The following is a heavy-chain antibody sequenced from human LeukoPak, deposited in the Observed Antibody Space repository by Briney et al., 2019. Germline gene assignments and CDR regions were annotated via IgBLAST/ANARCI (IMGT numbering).Heavy chain of an antibody. CDR1: GFIFSSYE. D-gene: IGHD1-26*01. V-gene: IGHV3-48*03. CDR2: ISSSGNAR. Sequence: GGSLRLSCAASGFIFSSYEMNWFRQAPGKGLEWVSYISSSGNARSYADSVKGRFTISRDNAKNSLFLQMNSLRAEDTAVYYCTRGSYSAFDIWGQGTMVTVSS. CDR3: TRGSYSAFDI. J-gene: IGHJ3*02.